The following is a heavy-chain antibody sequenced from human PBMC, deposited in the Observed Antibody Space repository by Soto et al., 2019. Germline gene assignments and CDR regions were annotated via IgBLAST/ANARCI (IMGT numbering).Heavy chain of an antibody. CDR2: ISTYNDNT. D-gene: IGHD4-17*01. CDR1: GYTFSSYG. J-gene: IGHJ5*02. CDR3: ARDHLNDYGDPNWFDP. Sequence: ASVKVSCKASGYTFSSYGISWVRQAPGQGLECMGWISTYNDNTYYAQRLQGRVTMTTDTSTSTAYMELRSLRSDDTAVYYCARDHLNDYGDPNWFDPWGQGTLVTVST. V-gene: IGHV1-18*01.